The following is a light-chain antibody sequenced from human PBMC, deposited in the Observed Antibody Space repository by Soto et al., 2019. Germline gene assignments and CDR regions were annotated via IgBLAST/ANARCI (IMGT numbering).Light chain of an antibody. V-gene: IGKV3-11*01. J-gene: IGKJ3*01. CDR2: DAS. Sequence: EIVLTQSPATLSLSPGRRATLSCRASQSVGSYLAWYQQKSGQAPRLLIYDASNSATGVPARFSGSGSGTDFALTISILGREDFAVDYCQRRSDWPPLLTFGPGTKVEVK. CDR1: QSVGSY. CDR3: QRRSDWPPLLT.